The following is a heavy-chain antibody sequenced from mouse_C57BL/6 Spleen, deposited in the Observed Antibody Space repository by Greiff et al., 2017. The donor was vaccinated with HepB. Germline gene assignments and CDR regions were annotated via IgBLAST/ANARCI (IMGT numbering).Heavy chain of an antibody. D-gene: IGHD1-1*01. CDR2: IDPETGGT. Sequence: VKLQQSGAELVRPGASVTLSCKASGYTFTDYEMHWVKQTPVHGLEWIGAIDPETGGTAYNQKFKGKAILTADKSSSTAYMGLRSLTSEDSAVYYCTRNYYGTPGAYWGQGTLVTVSA. CDR1: GYTFTDYE. CDR3: TRNYYGTPGAY. V-gene: IGHV1-15*01. J-gene: IGHJ3*01.